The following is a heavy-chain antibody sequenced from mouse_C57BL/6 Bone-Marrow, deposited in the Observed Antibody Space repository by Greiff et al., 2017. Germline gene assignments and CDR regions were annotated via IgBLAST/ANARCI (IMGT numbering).Heavy chain of an antibody. D-gene: IGHD1-1*01. CDR1: GYTFTDYY. J-gene: IGHJ4*01. CDR3: ARWSSYYAMDY. V-gene: IGHV1-19*01. CDR2: INPYNGGT. Sequence: EVQLQQSGPVLVKPGASVKMSCKASGYTFTDYYMNWVKQSHGKSLEWIGVINPYNGGTSYNQKFKGKATLTVDKSSSTAHMELNSLTSEDSAVYYCARWSSYYAMDYWGQGTSVTVSS.